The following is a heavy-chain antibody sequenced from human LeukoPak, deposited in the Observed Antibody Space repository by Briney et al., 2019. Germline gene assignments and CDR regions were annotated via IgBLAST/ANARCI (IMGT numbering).Heavy chain of an antibody. CDR3: ARAVSSGAAFDI. CDR2: IYTSGST. J-gene: IGHJ3*02. V-gene: IGHV4-4*09. D-gene: IGHD6-25*01. CDR1: GGSISSYY. Sequence: SETLSLTCTVSGGSISSYYWSWIRQPPGKGQEWIGYIYTSGSTNYNPSLKSRVTISVDTSKNQFSLKLSSVTAADTAVYYCARAVSSGAAFDIWGQGTMVTVSS.